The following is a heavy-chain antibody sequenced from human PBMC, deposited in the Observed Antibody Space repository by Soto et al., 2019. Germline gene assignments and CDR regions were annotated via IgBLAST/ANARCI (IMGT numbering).Heavy chain of an antibody. J-gene: IGHJ4*02. Sequence: PGGSLRLSCAASGFTFSNYAMSWVRQAPGKGLEWVSIISGSGGSTYYAGSVKGRFTISRDNSKNTLYLQMNSLRAEDTAVYYCAKEWGDCSNTDNCFLLAHYWGQGAQVTVSS. V-gene: IGHV3-23*01. CDR3: AKEWGDCSNTDNCFLLAHY. CDR2: ISGSGGST. D-gene: IGHD2-2*01. CDR1: GFTFSNYA.